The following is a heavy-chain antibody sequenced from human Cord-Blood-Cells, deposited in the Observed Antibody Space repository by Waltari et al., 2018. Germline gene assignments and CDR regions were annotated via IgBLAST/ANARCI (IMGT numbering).Heavy chain of an antibody. V-gene: IGHV4-34*01. CDR3: ARASSLYCSSTSCSDAFDI. Sequence: QVQLQQWGAGLLKPSETLSLTCAVYGGSFSGYYWSWIRQPPGKGLEWIGEINHSGSTNYNPSLKSRVTISVDTSKTQFSLKLSSVTAADTAVYYCARASSLYCSSTSCSDAFDIWGQGTMVTVSS. J-gene: IGHJ3*02. CDR1: GGSFSGYY. CDR2: INHSGST. D-gene: IGHD2-2*01.